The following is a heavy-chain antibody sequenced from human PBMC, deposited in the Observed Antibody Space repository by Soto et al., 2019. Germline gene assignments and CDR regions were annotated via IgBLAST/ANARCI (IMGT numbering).Heavy chain of an antibody. J-gene: IGHJ5*02. CDR2: IDPSGDKT. CDR1: GYTLTRHQ. V-gene: IGHV1-46*01. CDR3: GRVMRSLLSITALDT. D-gene: IGHD3-10*01. Sequence: ASVKVSFKASGYTLTRHQIHWLRQAPGQGLEWMGMIDPSGDKTTYAQKIKGRVTMTRDTSTSTVYMGLSSLRSEDTAIYFCGRVMRSLLSITALDTWGQGTLVTVSS.